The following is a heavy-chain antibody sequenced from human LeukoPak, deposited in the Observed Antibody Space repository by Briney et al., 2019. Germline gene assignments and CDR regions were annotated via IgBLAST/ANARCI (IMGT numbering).Heavy chain of an antibody. V-gene: IGHV1-18*04. J-gene: IGHJ6*03. CDR1: GYTFTGYY. Sequence: ASVKVSCKASGYTFTGYYMHWVRQAPGQGLEWMGWINLNSGNTNYAQKLQGRVTMTTDTSTSTAYMELRSLRSDDTAVYYCARYLTVTSYYYYYYYMDVWGKGTTVTISS. CDR2: INLNSGNT. CDR3: ARYLTVTSYYYYYYYMDV. D-gene: IGHD4-17*01.